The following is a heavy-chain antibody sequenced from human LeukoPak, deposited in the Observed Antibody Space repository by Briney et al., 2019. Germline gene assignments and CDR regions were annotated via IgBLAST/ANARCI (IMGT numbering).Heavy chain of an antibody. CDR3: ARDAQSGAFSDFDY. V-gene: IGHV3-30-3*01. CDR1: GFTFGNYA. D-gene: IGHD1-26*01. Sequence: GGSLRLSCEASGFTFGNYAIHWVRQVPGEGLEWVAIITHNGGTQYYADSVKGRFTISTDNPQSTVFLQMNSLRPEDTAVYYCARDAQSGAFSDFDYWGQGTLVTVSP. J-gene: IGHJ4*02. CDR2: ITHNGGTQ.